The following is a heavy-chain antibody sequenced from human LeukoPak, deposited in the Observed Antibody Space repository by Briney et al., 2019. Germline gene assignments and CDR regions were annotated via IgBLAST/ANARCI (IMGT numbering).Heavy chain of an antibody. CDR3: ARVGLICTNGVCYDNWFDR. CDR2: INSNSCGT. D-gene: IGHD2-8*01. V-gene: IGHV1-2*02. CDR1: VYILTGHY. J-gene: IGHJ5*02. Sequence: ASVNVSRKASVYILTGHYMHGVRQPPAQGLEWVGWINSNSCGTHYAQRFQGRVTITRDTAISTAYMELSRLRSDDTPVHYCARVGLICTNGVCYDNWFDRWGQGTLVTVSS.